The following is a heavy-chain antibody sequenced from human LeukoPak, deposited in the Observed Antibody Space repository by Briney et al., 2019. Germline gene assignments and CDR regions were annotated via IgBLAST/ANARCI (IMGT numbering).Heavy chain of an antibody. Sequence: SETLSLTCTVSGDFISSGGYYWSWVRQHPGKGLEWIGYIYHTWTTYYKPSLKSRVSLSVDTSKNQFSLKLSSVTAADTAVYYCARASTYFDNWGQGTLVAVSS. V-gene: IGHV4-31*03. CDR2: IYHTWTT. CDR3: ARASTYFDN. J-gene: IGHJ4*02. CDR1: GDFISSGGYY.